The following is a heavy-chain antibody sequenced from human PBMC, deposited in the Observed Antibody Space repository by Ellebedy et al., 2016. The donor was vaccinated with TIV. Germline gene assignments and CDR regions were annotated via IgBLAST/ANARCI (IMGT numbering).Heavy chain of an antibody. J-gene: IGHJ4*02. CDR1: GGTFSSYA. Sequence: ASVKVSCKASGGTFSSYAISWVRQAPGQGLEWMGGIIPIFGTANYAQKFQGRVTITADESTSTAYMELSSLRSEDTAVYYCARPRDIVGGGFDYWGQGTLVTVSS. CDR2: IIPIFGTA. D-gene: IGHD1-26*01. V-gene: IGHV1-69*13. CDR3: ARPRDIVGGGFDY.